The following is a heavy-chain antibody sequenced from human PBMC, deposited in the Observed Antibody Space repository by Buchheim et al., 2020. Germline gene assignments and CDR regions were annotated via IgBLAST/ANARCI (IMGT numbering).Heavy chain of an antibody. CDR1: GGSISSVNYY. CDR3: ARDELGITAAGVY. J-gene: IGHJ4*02. Sequence: QVQLQESGPRLVKPSQTLSLTCTVSGGSISSVNYYWSWIRQPAGKGLDWIGRIYTSGGATYSPSLRSRVTISVDTSKNQISLKLSSVTAADTAVYYCARDELGITAAGVYWGQGTL. V-gene: IGHV4-61*02. D-gene: IGHD6-13*01. CDR2: IYTSGGA.